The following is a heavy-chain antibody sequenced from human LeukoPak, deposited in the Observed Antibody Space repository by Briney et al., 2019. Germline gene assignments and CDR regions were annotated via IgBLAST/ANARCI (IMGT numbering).Heavy chain of an antibody. D-gene: IGHD3-10*01. CDR1: GFTFSSYS. Sequence: GGSLRLSCAASGFTFSSYSMYWVRRAPGKGLEWVSYISSSSSTIYYADSVKGRFTISRDNAKNSLYLQMNSLRAEDTAVYYCHLYGSGRVPYWGQGTLVTVSS. CDR2: ISSSSSTI. CDR3: HLYGSGRVPY. J-gene: IGHJ4*02. V-gene: IGHV3-48*01.